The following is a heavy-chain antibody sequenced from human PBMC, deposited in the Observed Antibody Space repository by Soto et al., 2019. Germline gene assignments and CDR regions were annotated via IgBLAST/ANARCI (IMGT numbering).Heavy chain of an antibody. CDR2: FDPEDGET. D-gene: IGHD3-3*01. Sequence: ASVKVSCKVSGYTLTELSMHWVRQAPGKGLEWMGGFDPEDGETIYAQKFQGRVTMTEDTSTDTAYMGLSSLRSEDTAVYYCATGSANYYDFWSGSQRAIANWGQGTLVTVSS. CDR1: GYTLTELS. CDR3: ATGSANYYDFWSGSQRAIAN. J-gene: IGHJ4*02. V-gene: IGHV1-24*01.